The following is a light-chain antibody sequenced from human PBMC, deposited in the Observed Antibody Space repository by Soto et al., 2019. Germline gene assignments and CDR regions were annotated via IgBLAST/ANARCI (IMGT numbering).Light chain of an antibody. Sequence: QSVLTQPPSVSGAPGQRVTISCTGSSSNIGAGYDVPWYQQLPGTAPKLLIYGNSNRPSGVPDRFSGSKSGTSASLAITGLQAEDEADYYCQSYDSSLSGDVVFGGGTKVTVL. CDR1: SSNIGAGYD. J-gene: IGLJ2*01. CDR3: QSYDSSLSGDVV. CDR2: GNS. V-gene: IGLV1-40*01.